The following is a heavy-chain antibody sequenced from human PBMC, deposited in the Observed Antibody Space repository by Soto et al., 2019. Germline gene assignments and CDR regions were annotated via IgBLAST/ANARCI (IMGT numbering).Heavy chain of an antibody. CDR1: GYTFNSYG. D-gene: IGHD6-13*01. CDR2: INTYDGNT. V-gene: IGHV1-18*01. CDR3: ARGFGSSWYDY. Sequence: QVQLMQSGAEVKKPGASVKVSCKASGYTFNSYGISWVRQAPGQGLAWMGWINTYDGNTNYAQNLQGRVTMTTDTSTGTADMELRSLRSDDTATYYCARGFGSSWYDYWGPGSLVIVSS. J-gene: IGHJ4*02.